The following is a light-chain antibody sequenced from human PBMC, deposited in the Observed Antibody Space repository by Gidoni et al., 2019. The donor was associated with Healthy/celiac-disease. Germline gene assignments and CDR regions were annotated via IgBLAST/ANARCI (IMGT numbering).Light chain of an antibody. CDR2: DAS. CDR1: QSVSSY. V-gene: IGKV3-11*01. J-gene: IGKJ4*01. Sequence: EIELTQSPATLSLSPGERATLSCSASQSVSSYLAWYQQKPGQAPRLLIYDASNMATGIPARFSGSGSGTDFTLTISSLEPEDFAVYYCQQRSNWPLTFGGGTKVEIK. CDR3: QQRSNWPLT.